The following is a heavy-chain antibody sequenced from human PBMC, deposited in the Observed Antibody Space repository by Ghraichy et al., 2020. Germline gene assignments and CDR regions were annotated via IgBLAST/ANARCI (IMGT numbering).Heavy chain of an antibody. D-gene: IGHD2-15*01. J-gene: IGHJ4*02. V-gene: IGHV3-49*03. Sequence: GGSLRLSCRVSGFNFGDYAVTWFRQAPGKGLEWVGFITSKPYGRTAEYVASVKGRFIISRDDSRSIAHLQMDSLKSEDTAVYYCTRDRDRAGRPTDFEYWGQGTLVTVSS. CDR3: TRDRDRAGRPTDFEY. CDR1: GFNFGDYA. CDR2: ITSKPYGRTA.